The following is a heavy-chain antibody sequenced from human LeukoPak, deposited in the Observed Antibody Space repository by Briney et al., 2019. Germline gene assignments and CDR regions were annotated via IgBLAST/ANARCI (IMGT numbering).Heavy chain of an antibody. J-gene: IGHJ5*02. Sequence: GGSLRLSCAASGFTFSIYAMNWVRQPPGKGLEWVSPIDGSGSSTYYADSVKGRFTISRDNSKNTLYLQMTSLRAEDTAVYYCAKSGGYCSSASCYPNWFGPWGQGTLVTVSS. CDR1: GFTFSIYA. CDR3: AKSGGYCSSASCYPNWFGP. V-gene: IGHV3-23*01. D-gene: IGHD2-2*01. CDR2: IDGSGSST.